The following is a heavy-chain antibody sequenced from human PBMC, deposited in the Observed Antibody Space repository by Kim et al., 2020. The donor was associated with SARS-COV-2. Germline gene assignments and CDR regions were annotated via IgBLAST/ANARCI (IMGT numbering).Heavy chain of an antibody. CDR1: GFTFSTYA. V-gene: IGHV3-23*01. Sequence: GGSLRLSCAASGFTFSTYAMNWVRQAPGKGLEWVSTITASGAWTDYADSVKGRFTISRDNSKNTLYLQMNSLRAEDTALYYCAKDPIAGDKLVWFDPWGQGTLVPVSS. D-gene: IGHD6-13*01. J-gene: IGHJ5*02. CDR2: ITASGAWT. CDR3: AKDPIAGDKLVWFDP.